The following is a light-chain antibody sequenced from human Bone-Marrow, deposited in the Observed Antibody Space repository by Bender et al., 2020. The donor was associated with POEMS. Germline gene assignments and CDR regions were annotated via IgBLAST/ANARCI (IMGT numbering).Light chain of an antibody. J-gene: IGLJ7*01. Sequence: SYELTQPPSVSVSPGQTASIPCGGDNIGSKGVHWYQHKPGQAPVLVVHDDSDRASGVPDRFSGSNSGNTATLTISRVEAGDEADYYCQVWDSSSDHTVFGGGTQLAVL. CDR1: NIGSKG. V-gene: IGLV3-21*02. CDR3: QVWDSSSDHTV. CDR2: DDS.